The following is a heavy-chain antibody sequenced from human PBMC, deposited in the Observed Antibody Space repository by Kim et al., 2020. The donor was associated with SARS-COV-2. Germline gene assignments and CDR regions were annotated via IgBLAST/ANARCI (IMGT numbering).Heavy chain of an antibody. CDR1: GGSISSYY. D-gene: IGHD5-18*01. CDR3: ARGQLWLDYYYGMDV. V-gene: IGHV4-59*13. CDR2: IYYSGST. J-gene: IGHJ6*02. Sequence: SETLSLTCTVSGGSISSYYWSWIRQPPGKGLEWIGYIYYSGSTNYNPSLKSRVTISVDTSKNQFSLKLSSVTAADTAVYYCARGQLWLDYYYGMDVWGQGTTVTVSS.